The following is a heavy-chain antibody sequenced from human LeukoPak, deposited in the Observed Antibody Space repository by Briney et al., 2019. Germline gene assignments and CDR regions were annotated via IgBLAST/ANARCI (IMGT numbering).Heavy chain of an antibody. D-gene: IGHD2-2*01. J-gene: IGHJ1*01. CDR2: ISYDGSNK. Sequence: SGGSLRLSCAASGFTFSSYAMHWVRQAPGKGLEWVAVISYDGSNKYYADSVKGRFTISRDNSKNTLYLQMNSLRAEDTAVYYCAKGHCSSTSCLSSAEYFQHWGQGTLVTVSS. V-gene: IGHV3-30-3*01. CDR3: AKGHCSSTSCLSSAEYFQH. CDR1: GFTFSSYA.